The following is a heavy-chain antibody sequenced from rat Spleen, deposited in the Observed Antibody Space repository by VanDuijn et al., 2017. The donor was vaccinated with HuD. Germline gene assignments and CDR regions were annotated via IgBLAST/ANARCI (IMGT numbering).Heavy chain of an antibody. J-gene: IGHJ2*01. Sequence: EVQLVESGGGLVQPGRSLKLSCAASGFTFSDYNMAWVRQAPTKGLEWVASITNTGGSTYYPDSVKGRFTISRDNAKSTLYLQMNSLRSEDTATYYCARHIANWDPVMDAWGQGVMVTVSS. D-gene: IGHD5-1*01. CDR1: GFTFSDYN. CDR2: ITNTGGST. V-gene: IGHV5-22*01. CDR3: ARHIANWDPVMDA.